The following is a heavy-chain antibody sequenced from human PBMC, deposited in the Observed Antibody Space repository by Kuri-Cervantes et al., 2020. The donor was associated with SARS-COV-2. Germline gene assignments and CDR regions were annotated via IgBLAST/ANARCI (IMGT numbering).Heavy chain of an antibody. CDR2: ISWNSGSI. CDR3: ARDSSTQQLPAEYFQH. D-gene: IGHD6-13*01. V-gene: IGHV3-9*01. J-gene: IGHJ1*01. CDR1: GFTFDDYA. Sequence: SLKISCAASGFTFDDYAMHWVRQAPGKGLEWVSGISWNSGSIGYADSVKGRFTISRDNAKNSLYLQMNSLRAEDTAVYYCARDSSTQQLPAEYFQHWGQGTLVTVSS.